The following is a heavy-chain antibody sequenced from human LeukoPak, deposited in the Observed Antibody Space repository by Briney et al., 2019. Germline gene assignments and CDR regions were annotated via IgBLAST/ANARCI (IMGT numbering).Heavy chain of an antibody. V-gene: IGHV3-21*01. D-gene: IGHD3-22*01. Sequence: GGSLRLSCAASGFTFSSYRMNWVRRAPGKGLEWVSSISSSSSYIYYADSVKGRFTISRDNAKNSLYLQMNSLRAEDTAVYYCARERYYDSSGYYYDWGQGTLVTVSS. J-gene: IGHJ4*02. CDR3: ARERYYDSSGYYYD. CDR1: GFTFSSYR. CDR2: ISSSSSYI.